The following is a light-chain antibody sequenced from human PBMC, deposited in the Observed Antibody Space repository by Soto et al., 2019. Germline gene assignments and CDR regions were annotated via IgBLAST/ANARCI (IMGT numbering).Light chain of an antibody. Sequence: QSALTQPASVSGSPGQSITISCTGTSSDVGGDNYVSWYQQYPRKAHKRMIYDVTYRPSGVSNRLSGSKSDNTASLTSSGRQAEDEAEYYCTSYASRSTRVVFGGGTKLTVL. CDR1: SSDVGGDNY. CDR3: TSYASRSTRVV. J-gene: IGLJ2*01. V-gene: IGLV2-14*03. CDR2: DVT.